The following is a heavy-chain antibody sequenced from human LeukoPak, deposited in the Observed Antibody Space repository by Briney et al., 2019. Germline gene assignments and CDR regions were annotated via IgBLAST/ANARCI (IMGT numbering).Heavy chain of an antibody. V-gene: IGHV3-33*01. Sequence: SGGSLRLSCVASGFAFSNFGMQWVRQAPGKGLEWLAVMWYDGSDQSYADSVKGRFTISRDNSKNTLFLQMDSLRAEDTAVYYCVREDTAMSPNAFDVWGQGTMATVSS. D-gene: IGHD5-18*01. CDR3: VREDTAMSPNAFDV. CDR2: MWYDGSDQ. J-gene: IGHJ3*01. CDR1: GFAFSNFG.